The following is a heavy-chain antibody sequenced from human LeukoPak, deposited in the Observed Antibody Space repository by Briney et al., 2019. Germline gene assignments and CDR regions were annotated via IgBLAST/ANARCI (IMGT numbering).Heavy chain of an antibody. CDR3: ARGSQWAPPPFDY. D-gene: IGHD1-26*01. V-gene: IGHV4-38-2*01. CDR1: GYSISSGYY. CDR2: IYHSGST. Sequence: SETLSLTCAVSGYSISSGYYWGWIRQPPGKGLEWIGSIYHSGSTYYNPSLKSRVTISVDTSKNQFSLKLSSVTAADTAVYYCARGSQWAPPPFDYWGQGTLVTVSS. J-gene: IGHJ4*02.